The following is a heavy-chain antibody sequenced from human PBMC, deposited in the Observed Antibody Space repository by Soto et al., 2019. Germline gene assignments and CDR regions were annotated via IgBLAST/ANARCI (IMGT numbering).Heavy chain of an antibody. CDR1: GGSLSSYH. CDR2: IDENGSA. J-gene: IGHJ5*01. CDR3: GRVVEGATRHTDFDS. Sequence: SETLFLTCVVSGGSLSSYHWAWIRQTPGKGLEWIGEIDENGSAHYNPSFKSRVTISVDTATNQVSLRMSSVTAADTAVYFCGRVVEGATRHTDFDSWGQGTLVTVSS. D-gene: IGHD2-21*01. V-gene: IGHV4-34*01.